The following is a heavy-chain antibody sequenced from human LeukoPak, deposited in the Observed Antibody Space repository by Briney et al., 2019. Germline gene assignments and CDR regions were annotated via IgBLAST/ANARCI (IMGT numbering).Heavy chain of an antibody. D-gene: IGHD3-10*01. J-gene: IGHJ6*02. CDR3: ARGPITMVRGVSYYYGMDV. Sequence: GGSLRLSCAASGFTFSSYAMHWVRQAPGKGLEWVAVISYGGSNKYYADSVKGRFTISRDNSKNTLYLQMNSLRAEDTAVYYCARGPITMVRGVSYYYGMDVWGQGTTVTVSS. V-gene: IGHV3-30*04. CDR2: ISYGGSNK. CDR1: GFTFSSYA.